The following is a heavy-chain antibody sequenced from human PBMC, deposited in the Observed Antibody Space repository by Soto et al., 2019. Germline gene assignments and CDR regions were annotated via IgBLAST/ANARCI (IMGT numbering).Heavy chain of an antibody. V-gene: IGHV3-74*01. CDR1: GFTFTNHW. J-gene: IGHJ6*02. CDR3: ARGIQLRDGMAV. CDR2: INGDGTST. Sequence: EVQLVESGGGLVQPGGSLRLSCAATGFTFTNHWMHWVRQAPGKGLVWVSRINGDGTSTCYADSVKGRLAISRDNAMDTVYLQLSDLRGEETAVYFCARGIQLRDGMAVWGQGTTVTVSS. D-gene: IGHD5-18*01.